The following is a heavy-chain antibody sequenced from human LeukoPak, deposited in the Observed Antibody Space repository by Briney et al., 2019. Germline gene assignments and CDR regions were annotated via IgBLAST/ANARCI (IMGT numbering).Heavy chain of an antibody. V-gene: IGHV1-24*01. D-gene: IGHD2-2*01. CDR2: FDPEDGET. Sequence: ASVKVSCKVSGYTRTELSMHWVRQAPGKGLEWMGGFDPEDGETIYAQKFQGRVTMTEDTSTDTAYMELSSLRSEDTAVYYCATATPGYCSSTSCYSWWFDPWGQGTLVTVSS. J-gene: IGHJ5*02. CDR3: ATATPGYCSSTSCYSWWFDP. CDR1: GYTRTELS.